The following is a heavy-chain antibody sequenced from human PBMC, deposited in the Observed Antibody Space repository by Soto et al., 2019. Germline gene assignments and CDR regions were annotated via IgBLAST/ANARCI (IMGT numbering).Heavy chain of an antibody. CDR2: INAGNGNT. J-gene: IGHJ6*02. CDR1: GYTFTSYA. Sequence: GASVKVSCKASGYTFTSYAMHWVRQAPGQRLEWMGWINAGNGNTKYSQKFQGRVTITRDTSASTAYMELSSLRSEDTAVYYCARVDGDGSYYYYYGMDVWGQGTTVTVSS. D-gene: IGHD4-17*01. CDR3: ARVDGDGSYYYYYGMDV. V-gene: IGHV1-3*01.